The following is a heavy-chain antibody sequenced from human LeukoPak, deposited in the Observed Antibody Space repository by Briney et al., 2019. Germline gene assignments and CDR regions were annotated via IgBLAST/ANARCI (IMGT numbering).Heavy chain of an antibody. CDR3: AHIMDTAMVTLPDDAFDI. J-gene: IGHJ3*02. V-gene: IGHV3-11*01. CDR1: GFTFSDYY. Sequence: GGSLRLSCAASGFTFSDYYMSWIRQAPGKGLEWVSYISSSGSTIYYADSVKGRFTISRDNAKNSLYLQMNSLRAEDTAVYYCAHIMDTAMVTLPDDAFDIWGQGTMVTVSS. D-gene: IGHD5-18*01. CDR2: ISSSGSTI.